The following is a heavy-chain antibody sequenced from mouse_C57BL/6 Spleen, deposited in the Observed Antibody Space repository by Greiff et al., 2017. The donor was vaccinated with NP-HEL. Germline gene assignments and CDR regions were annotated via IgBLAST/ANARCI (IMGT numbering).Heavy chain of an antibody. CDR1: GYTFTDYN. D-gene: IGHD2-1*01. CDR2: INPNNGGT. Sequence: VQLQQSGPELVKPGASVKIPCKASGYTFTDYNMDWVKQSHGKSLEWIGDINPNNGGTIYNQKFKGKATLTVDKSSSTAYMELRSLTSEDTAVYYCARELLWYRFAYWGQGTLVTVSA. CDR3: ARELLWYRFAY. J-gene: IGHJ3*01. V-gene: IGHV1-18*01.